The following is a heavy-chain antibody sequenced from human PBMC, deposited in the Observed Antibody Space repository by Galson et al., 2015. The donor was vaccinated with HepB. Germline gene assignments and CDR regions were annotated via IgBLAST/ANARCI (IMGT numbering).Heavy chain of an antibody. CDR2: INSDGSTT. CDR3: ARVDRSGGSCYSAY. CDR1: GFTLTSYW. Sequence: SLRLSCAASGFTLTSYWMHWVRQAPGKGLVWVSRINSDGSTTTYADSVKGRFTISRDNAKNTLYLQMNSLRAEDTAVYYCARVDRSGGSCYSAYWGQGTLVTVSS. D-gene: IGHD2-15*01. V-gene: IGHV3-74*01. J-gene: IGHJ4*02.